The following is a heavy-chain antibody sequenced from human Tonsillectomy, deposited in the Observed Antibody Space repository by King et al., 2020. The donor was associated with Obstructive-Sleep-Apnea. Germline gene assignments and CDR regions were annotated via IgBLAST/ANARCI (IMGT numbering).Heavy chain of an antibody. J-gene: IGHJ6*02. D-gene: IGHD4-23*01. CDR2: VFYSGNT. CDR1: GDSIRSDSYY. CDR3: AGVLRWDYALDV. V-gene: IGHV4-39*07. Sequence: LQLQESGPGLVKPSETLSLTCTVSGDSIRSDSYYWSWIRQPPGRGLEWIGSVFYSGNTYYNPSLKSRVNISVNTSKNQFSLKLTSVTAADTAVYYCAGVLRWDYALDVWGQGTTVTVSS.